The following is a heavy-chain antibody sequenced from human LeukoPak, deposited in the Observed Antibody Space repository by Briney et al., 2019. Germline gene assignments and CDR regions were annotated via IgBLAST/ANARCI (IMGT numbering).Heavy chain of an antibody. CDR2: IYTSGST. J-gene: IGHJ5*02. V-gene: IGHV4-61*02. CDR3: ARDWRSGYYLSWFDP. CDR1: GGSISSGSYY. Sequence: PSETLSLTCTVSGGSISSGSYYWSWIRQPAGKGLEWIGRIYTSGSTNYNPSLKSRVTMSVDTSKNQFSLKLSSVTAADTAVYYCARDWRSGYYLSWFDPWDQGTLVTVSS. D-gene: IGHD3-22*01.